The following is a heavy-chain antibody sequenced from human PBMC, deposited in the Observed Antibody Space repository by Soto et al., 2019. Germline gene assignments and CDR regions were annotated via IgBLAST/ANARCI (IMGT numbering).Heavy chain of an antibody. D-gene: IGHD6-6*01. CDR1: GYTFTSYA. CDR2: INAGNGNT. V-gene: IGHV1-3*01. J-gene: IGHJ4*02. CDR3: ARDLKIAARQFDY. Sequence: ASVKVSCKASGYTFTSYAMHWVRQAPGQRLEWMGWINAGNGNTKYSQKFQGRVTITRDTSASTAYMELSSLRSEDTAVYYCARDLKIAARQFDYWGQGTLVTVSS.